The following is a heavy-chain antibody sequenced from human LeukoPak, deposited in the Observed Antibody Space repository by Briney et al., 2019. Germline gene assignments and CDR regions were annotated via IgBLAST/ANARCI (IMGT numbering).Heavy chain of an antibody. J-gene: IGHJ4*02. Sequence: GGSLTLSCAASGFAVSNNYMSWVRQAPGKGLEWVSIIYSAGDTYYADSVKGRFTISRDNSNNTLNLQMNSLRAEDTAVYYCARGGRDTDYDRDYDHWGQGTLVTVSS. CDR3: ARGGRDTDYDRDYDH. V-gene: IGHV3-53*01. D-gene: IGHD3-16*01. CDR1: GFAVSNNY. CDR2: IYSAGDT.